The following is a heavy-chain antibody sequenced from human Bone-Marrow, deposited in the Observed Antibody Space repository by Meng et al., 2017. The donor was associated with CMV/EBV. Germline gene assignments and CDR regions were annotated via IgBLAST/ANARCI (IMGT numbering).Heavy chain of an antibody. CDR3: AAWEAYYYGMDV. CDR2: IHYSGTT. V-gene: IGHV4-39*07. D-gene: IGHD1-26*01. CDR1: GDSISSSIYY. J-gene: IGHJ6*02. Sequence: SETLSLTCTVSGDSISSSIYYWGWIRQPPGKGLEWIASIHYSGTTYYNPSLKSRVTISVDTSKNQFSLKVTSVTAADTAVYYCAAWEAYYYGMDVWGQGTTVTVSS.